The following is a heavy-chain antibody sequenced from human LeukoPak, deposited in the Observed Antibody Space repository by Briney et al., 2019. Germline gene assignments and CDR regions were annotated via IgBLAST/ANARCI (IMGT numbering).Heavy chain of an antibody. CDR1: GFIFSSYV. J-gene: IGHJ4*02. CDR3: ARRHSSFWAFDY. CDR2: IYYSGST. Sequence: GSLRLSCATSGFIFSSYVMSWVRQAPGRGLEWIGYIYYSGSTDYSPSLKSRVTISVDTSKNQFSLKLRSVTAADTAVYYCARRHSSFWAFDYRGQGTLVTVSS. V-gene: IGHV4-59*08. D-gene: IGHD6-19*01.